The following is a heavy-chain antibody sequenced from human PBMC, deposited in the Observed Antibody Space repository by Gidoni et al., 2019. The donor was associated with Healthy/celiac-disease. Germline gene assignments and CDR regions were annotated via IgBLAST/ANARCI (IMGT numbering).Heavy chain of an antibody. Sequence: EVQLVESGGGLVQPGGSLRLSCSPSGFTFSSYSMNWVRQAPGKGLEWVSYISSSSSTIYYADSVKGRFTISRDNAKNSLYLQMNSLRAEDTAVYYCARDHGDGYNWSDFDYWGQGTLVTVSS. J-gene: IGHJ4*02. D-gene: IGHD5-12*01. CDR1: GFTFSSYS. CDR3: ARDHGDGYNWSDFDY. CDR2: ISSSSSTI. V-gene: IGHV3-48*01.